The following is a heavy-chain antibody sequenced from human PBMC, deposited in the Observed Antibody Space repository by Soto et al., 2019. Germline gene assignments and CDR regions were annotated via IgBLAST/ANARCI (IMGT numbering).Heavy chain of an antibody. Sequence: EVQLVESGGGVVQPGGSLRLSCAASGFTFSTYWMNWVRQAPGKGLEWVANIKEDGSEEFYVDSVKGRFTISRDNDKNSLYLDMNSLSGEDTAVYYCARDWGAPGRGSALAYYYHFGMDVWGQGTTVTVPS. J-gene: IGHJ6*02. V-gene: IGHV3-7*05. CDR3: ARDWGAPGRGSALAYYYHFGMDV. CDR1: GFTFSTYW. D-gene: IGHD3-16*01. CDR2: IKEDGSEE.